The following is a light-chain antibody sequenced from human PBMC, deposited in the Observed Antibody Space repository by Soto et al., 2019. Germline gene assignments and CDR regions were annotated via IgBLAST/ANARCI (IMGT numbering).Light chain of an antibody. CDR1: QSISSW. J-gene: IGKJ5*01. CDR2: TAS. CDR3: QQSKSYSIT. Sequence: LQGTKCAFKLTASLGYRSAFTFRASQSISSWLDWYQQKPGKAPKLLIYTASSLESGVPSRFSGSGSGTEFTLTISSLQPEDFATYYCQQSKSYSITCGQGTRLEIK. V-gene: IGKV1-5*03.